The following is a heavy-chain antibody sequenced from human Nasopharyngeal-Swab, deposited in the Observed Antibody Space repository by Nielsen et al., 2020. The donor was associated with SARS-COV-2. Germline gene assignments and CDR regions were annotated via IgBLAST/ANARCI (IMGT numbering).Heavy chain of an antibody. D-gene: IGHD2-8*01. CDR1: GFTFSSYG. CDR2: ISYDGSNK. V-gene: IGHV3-30*18. Sequence: LSLTCAASGFTFSSYGMHWVRQAPGKGLEWVAVISYDGSNKYYADSVKGRFTISRDNSKNTLYLQMNSPRAEDTAVFYCAKDASVYGIPYYFDYWGQGTLVTVSS. J-gene: IGHJ4*02. CDR3: AKDASVYGIPYYFDY.